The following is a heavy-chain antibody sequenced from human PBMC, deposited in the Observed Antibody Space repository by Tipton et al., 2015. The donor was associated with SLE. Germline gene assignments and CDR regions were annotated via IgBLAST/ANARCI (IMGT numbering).Heavy chain of an antibody. CDR2: IYYSGGT. J-gene: IGHJ5*02. D-gene: IGHD2-15*01. CDR3: ARHRQGGWFDP. V-gene: IGHV4-39*01. CDR1: GGSISSSSYY. Sequence: TLSLTCTVSGGSISSSSYYWGWIRQPPGKGLEWIGSIYYSGGTYYNPSLKSRVTISVDTSKNQFSLKLSSVTAADTAVYYCARHRQGGWFDPWGQGTLVTVSS.